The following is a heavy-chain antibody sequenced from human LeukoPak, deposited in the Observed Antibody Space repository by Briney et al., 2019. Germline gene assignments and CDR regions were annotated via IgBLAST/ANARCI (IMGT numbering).Heavy chain of an antibody. CDR1: GGSFNGYY. V-gene: IGHV4-34*01. CDR2: INHSGST. Sequence: SETLSLTSAVYGGSFNGYYWSWIRPPPGKGLEWSGEINHSGSTNYNPSLKSRVTISGDTSKSQVSMKLSSVTAADTAVYYCARSNGYGLVDYWGEGTLVVVSS. J-gene: IGHJ4*02. CDR3: ARSNGYGLVDY. D-gene: IGHD5-18*01.